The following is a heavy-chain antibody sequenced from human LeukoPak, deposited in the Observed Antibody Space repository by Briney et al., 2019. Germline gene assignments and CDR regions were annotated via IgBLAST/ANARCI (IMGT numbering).Heavy chain of an antibody. D-gene: IGHD2-2*01. V-gene: IGHV1-2*06. CDR1: VYTFTGYY. J-gene: IGHJ6*03. CDR3: ARDPGYCSRTSCYYYYYMDV. CDR2: INPNSGGT. Sequence: ASVKVSCKASVYTFTGYYMHWVRQAPGQGLEWMGRINPNSGGTNYAQKFQGRVTMNRDKSNSKAYMEVSRLRSDDTAVYYCARDPGYCSRTSCYYYYYMDVWGKGTTVTVSS.